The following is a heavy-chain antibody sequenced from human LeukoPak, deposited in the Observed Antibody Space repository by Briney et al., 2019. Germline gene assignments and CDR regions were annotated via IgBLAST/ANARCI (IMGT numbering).Heavy chain of an antibody. D-gene: IGHD1-26*01. J-gene: IGHJ4*02. CDR1: GYTFTSYY. CDR2: ISAYNGNT. CDR3: ARGPYSILTQGYDY. Sequence: ASVKVSCKASGYTFTSYYMHWVRQAPGQGLEWMGWISAYNGNTNYAQKFQGRVTITADKSTSTAYMELSSLRSEDTAVYYCARGPYSILTQGYDYWGQGTLVTVSS. V-gene: IGHV1-18*04.